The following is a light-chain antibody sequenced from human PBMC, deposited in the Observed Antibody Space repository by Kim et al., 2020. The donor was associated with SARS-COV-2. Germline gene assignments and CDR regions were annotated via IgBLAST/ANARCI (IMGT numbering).Light chain of an antibody. CDR2: SND. CDR1: SSNIGGNL. CDR3: AAWDGSLNGQV. Sequence: GQGLRISCSGGSSNIGGNLVNWYQQFPGSAPELRLHSNDHQPSGVPDRFSGSKSGNSASLAISALRSEDEAVYFCAAWDGSLNGQVFGGGTKVTVL. J-gene: IGLJ6*01. V-gene: IGLV1-44*01.